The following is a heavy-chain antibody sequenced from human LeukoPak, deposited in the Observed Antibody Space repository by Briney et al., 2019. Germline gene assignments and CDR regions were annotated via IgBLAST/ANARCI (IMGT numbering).Heavy chain of an antibody. CDR3: ARLRWELLSPLDY. CDR2: IYPGDSGT. Sequence: GESLQISCQGSGYSFTSYWIGWVRQMPGKGLEWMGIIYPGDSGTRYSPSFQGQVTISADKSISTAYLQWSSLKASDTAMYYCARLRWELLSPLDYWGQGTLVTVSS. V-gene: IGHV5-51*01. D-gene: IGHD1-26*01. CDR1: GYSFTSYW. J-gene: IGHJ4*02.